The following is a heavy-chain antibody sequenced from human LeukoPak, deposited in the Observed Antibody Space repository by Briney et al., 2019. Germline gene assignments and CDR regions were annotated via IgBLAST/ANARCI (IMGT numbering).Heavy chain of an antibody. Sequence: GGSLRLSCAASGFTFRSYSLNWVRQAPGKGLEWVSYISDSSSTIYHADFVKGRFSISRDNAKNSLYLQMDNLRADDTAVYYCVREEGWSFYYAMDVWGQGTTVTVSS. V-gene: IGHV3-48*04. CDR1: GFTFRSYS. CDR3: VREEGWSFYYAMDV. J-gene: IGHJ6*02. CDR2: ISDSSSTI.